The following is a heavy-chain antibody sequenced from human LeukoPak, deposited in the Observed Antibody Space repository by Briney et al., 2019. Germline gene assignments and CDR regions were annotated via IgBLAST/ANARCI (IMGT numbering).Heavy chain of an antibody. J-gene: IGHJ4*02. CDR1: GYIFSDYY. CDR2: INPHSGVT. Sequence: ASVKVSRKASGYIFSDYYIHCVRQAPGQGLEWMGGINPHSGVTEYAQKFQDRVTMTGDMSIRTAYMEMSILSYEDTALYFSARVGYFGSGYYYKGLDYWGQGTLVTVFS. D-gene: IGHD3-10*01. CDR3: ARVGYFGSGYYYKGLDY. V-gene: IGHV1-2*02.